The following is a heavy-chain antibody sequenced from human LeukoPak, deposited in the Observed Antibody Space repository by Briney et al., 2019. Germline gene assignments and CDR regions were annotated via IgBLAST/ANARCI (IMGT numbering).Heavy chain of an antibody. CDR1: GFTFSTYA. J-gene: IGHJ4*02. D-gene: IGHD6-13*01. V-gene: IGHV3-23*01. CDR3: AKGPPDSSNWYKRTEG. Sequence: GGSLRLSCAASGFTFSTYAMSWVRQAPGKGLEWVSDISGSGDSTHYADSVKGRFTISRDNSKNTLYLQMNSLRVEDTAVYYCAKGPPDSSNWYKRTEGWGQGTLVTVSS. CDR2: ISGSGDST.